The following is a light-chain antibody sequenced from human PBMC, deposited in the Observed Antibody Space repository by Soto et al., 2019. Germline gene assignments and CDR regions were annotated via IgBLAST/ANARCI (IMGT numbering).Light chain of an antibody. J-gene: IGLJ1*01. Sequence: QSALTQPASVSGSPGQSITIPCTGTSSDVGGYNYVSWYQQHPGKAPKLMIYDVSNRPSGVSNRFSGSKSGNTASLTISGLQAEDETDYYCSSYTSSSTLVFGTGTKVT. CDR2: DVS. CDR1: SSDVGGYNY. V-gene: IGLV2-14*01. CDR3: SSYTSSSTLV.